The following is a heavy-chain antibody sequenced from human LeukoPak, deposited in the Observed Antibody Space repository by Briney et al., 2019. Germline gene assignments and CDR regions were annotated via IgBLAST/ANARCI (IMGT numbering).Heavy chain of an antibody. D-gene: IGHD3-9*01. J-gene: IGHJ3*02. CDR1: GGSISSGDYY. CDR3: AREKRYYDILTGPSAGAFDI. V-gene: IGHV4-30-4*01. CDR2: IYYSGST. Sequence: SETLSLTCTVSGGSISSGDYYWSWIRQPPGKGLEWIGYIYYSGSTYYNPSLKGRVTISVDTSKNQFSLKLSSVTAADTAVYYCAREKRYYDILTGPSAGAFDIWGQGTMVTVSS.